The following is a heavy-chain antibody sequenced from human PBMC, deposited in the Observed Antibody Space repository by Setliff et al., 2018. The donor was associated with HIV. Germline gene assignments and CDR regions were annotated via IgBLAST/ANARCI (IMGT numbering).Heavy chain of an antibody. Sequence: SETLSLTCTIYGGPFSGNHWSWIRQSPGNGLEWIGEVLYNGGTRYNPSLENRVSMSIDTSKNQSSLKLLSVTAADTAVYYCRVWILRDTSDIWGQGTVVTVSS. CDR2: VLYNGGT. CDR3: RVWILRDTSDI. CDR1: GGPFSGNH. J-gene: IGHJ3*02. V-gene: IGHV4-34*12. D-gene: IGHD1-1*01.